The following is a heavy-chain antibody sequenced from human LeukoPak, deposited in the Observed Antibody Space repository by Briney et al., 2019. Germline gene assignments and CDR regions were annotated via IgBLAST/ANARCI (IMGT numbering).Heavy chain of an antibody. Sequence: GGSLRLSCAASGFTFSSYAMSWVRQAPGKGLEWVSAISGSGGSTYYADSVKGRFTISRDNSKNTLYLQMNSLRAEDTAVYYCAREYYDSSGYYYFDYWGQGTLVTVSS. CDR3: AREYYDSSGYYYFDY. CDR2: ISGSGGST. D-gene: IGHD3-22*01. CDR1: GFTFSSYA. J-gene: IGHJ4*02. V-gene: IGHV3-23*01.